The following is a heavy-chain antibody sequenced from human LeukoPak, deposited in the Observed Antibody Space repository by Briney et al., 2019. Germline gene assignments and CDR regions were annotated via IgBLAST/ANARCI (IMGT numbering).Heavy chain of an antibody. CDR3: ARAQIKYWTDAFDI. CDR1: GFTVSSNY. CDR2: IYSGGST. V-gene: IGHV3-53*01. J-gene: IGHJ3*02. D-gene: IGHD2/OR15-2a*01. Sequence: GGSLTLSCAAYGFTVSSNYMSWVGQAPGKGLEGGSVIYSGGSTYYADSVKGRFTISRDNSKNTLYLQMNSLRAEDTAVYYCARAQIKYWTDAFDIWGQGTMVTVSS.